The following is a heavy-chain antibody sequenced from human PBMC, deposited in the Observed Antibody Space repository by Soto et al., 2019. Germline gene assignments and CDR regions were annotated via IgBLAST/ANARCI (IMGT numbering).Heavy chain of an antibody. Sequence: QVQLQQWGAGLLKPSETLSLTCAVYGGSFSGYYWSWIRQPPGKGLEWIGEINHSGSTNYNPSLKSRVPISVXXSXNXXSLKLSSVTAADTAVYYCARGEGIVGATRGDWFDPWGQGTLVTVSS. CDR3: ARGEGIVGATRGDWFDP. CDR2: INHSGST. D-gene: IGHD1-26*01. J-gene: IGHJ5*02. V-gene: IGHV4-34*01. CDR1: GGSFSGYY.